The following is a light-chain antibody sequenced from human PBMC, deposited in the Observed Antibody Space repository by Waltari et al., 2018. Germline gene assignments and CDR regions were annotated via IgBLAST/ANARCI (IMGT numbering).Light chain of an antibody. CDR1: NSNIGSNV. CDR2: SNT. Sequence: QSALTQPPSTSGTPGQTVTIFCSGGNSNIGSNVVNWYQQVPGTAPKLLIYSNTYRPSGVPDRFSGSKSDTSASLAISGLQSDDEGDYYCATWDDRLTGVVFGGGTTVTVL. V-gene: IGLV1-44*01. J-gene: IGLJ2*01. CDR3: ATWDDRLTGVV.